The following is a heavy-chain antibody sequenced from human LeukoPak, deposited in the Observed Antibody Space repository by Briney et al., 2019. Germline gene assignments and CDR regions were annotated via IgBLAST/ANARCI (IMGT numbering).Heavy chain of an antibody. CDR1: GFTFSSYG. D-gene: IGHD6-13*01. Sequence: GGSLRLSCAASGFTFSSYGMSWVRQAPGKGLEWVSAISGSGGSTYYADSVKGRFTISRDNSKNTLYLQMNSLRAEDTAVYYCAKDQWQQLVEGGNWFDPWGQGTLVTVSS. J-gene: IGHJ5*02. CDR2: ISGSGGST. CDR3: AKDQWQQLVEGGNWFDP. V-gene: IGHV3-23*01.